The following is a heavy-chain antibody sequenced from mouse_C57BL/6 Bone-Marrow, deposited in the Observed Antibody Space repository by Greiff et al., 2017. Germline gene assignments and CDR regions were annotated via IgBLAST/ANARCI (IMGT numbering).Heavy chain of an antibody. Sequence: EVQLQQSGPVLVKPGASVKMSCKASGYTFTDYYMNWVKQSHGKSLEWIGVINPYNGGTSYNQKFKGKAPLTVDKSSSTAYMELNSLTSEDSAVYYCGRFDGSPYAMDYWGQGTSVTVSS. CDR1: GYTFTDYY. J-gene: IGHJ4*01. CDR2: INPYNGGT. CDR3: GRFDGSPYAMDY. D-gene: IGHD1-1*01. V-gene: IGHV1-19*01.